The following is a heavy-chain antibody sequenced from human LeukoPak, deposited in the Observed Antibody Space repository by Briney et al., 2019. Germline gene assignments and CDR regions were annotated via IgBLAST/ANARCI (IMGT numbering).Heavy chain of an antibody. J-gene: IGHJ6*03. D-gene: IGHD3-10*01. CDR1: GFTFSGYA. Sequence: GGSLRLSCAASGFTFSGYAMSWVRQAPGKGLEWVSAISGSGGRTYYADSVKGRFTISRDNSKNTLYLQMNSLRAEDTAVYYCAKANVLLWFGEFIRDYYYYYMDVWGKGTTVTVSS. CDR3: AKANVLLWFGEFIRDYYYYYMDV. CDR2: ISGSGGRT. V-gene: IGHV3-23*01.